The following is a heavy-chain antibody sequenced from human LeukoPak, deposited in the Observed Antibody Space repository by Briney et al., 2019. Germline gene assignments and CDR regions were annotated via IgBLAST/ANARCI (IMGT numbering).Heavy chain of an antibody. Sequence: PSETLSLTCTVSGGSISSYYWSWIRQPPGKGLEWIGYIYYSGSTNYNPSLKSRVTISVDTSKNQFSLKLSSVTAADTAVYYCAREDNRNYYYYYGMDVWGQGTTVTVSS. D-gene: IGHD1-14*01. V-gene: IGHV4-59*12. CDR1: GGSISSYY. CDR3: AREDNRNYYYYYGMDV. CDR2: IYYSGST. J-gene: IGHJ6*02.